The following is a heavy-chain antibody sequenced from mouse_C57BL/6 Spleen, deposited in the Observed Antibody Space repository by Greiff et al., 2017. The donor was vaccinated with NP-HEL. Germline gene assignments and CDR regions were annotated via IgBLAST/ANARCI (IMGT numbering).Heavy chain of an antibody. CDR2: FQPYNDDT. CDR3: ARGYYGSSYPYYAMDY. J-gene: IGHJ4*01. Sequence: LVESGAELVKPGASVKMSCKASGYTFTTYPIEWMKQNHGKSLEWIGNFQPYNDDTKYNEKFKGKATLTVEKSSSTVYLELSRLTSDDSSVYYCARGYYGSSYPYYAMDYWGQGTSVTVSS. CDR1: GYTFTTYP. D-gene: IGHD1-1*01. V-gene: IGHV1-47*01.